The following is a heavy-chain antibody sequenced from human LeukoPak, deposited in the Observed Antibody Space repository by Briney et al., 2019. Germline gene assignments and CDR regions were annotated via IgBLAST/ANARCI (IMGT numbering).Heavy chain of an antibody. Sequence: GGSLRLSCAASGFTFSSYSMNWVRQAPGKGLEWVSYISSSSSTIYYADPVKRLFTISRDSAKNSLHLQMNSPSAEDAVVLHCATRSGKLGGGDYWGQGRLVAV. D-gene: IGHD7-27*01. CDR1: GFTFSSYS. J-gene: IGHJ4*02. V-gene: IGHV3-48*04. CDR2: ISSSSSTI. CDR3: ATRSGKLGGGDY.